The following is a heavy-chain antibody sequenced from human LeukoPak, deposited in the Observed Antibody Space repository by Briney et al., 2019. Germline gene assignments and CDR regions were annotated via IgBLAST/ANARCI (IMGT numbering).Heavy chain of an antibody. D-gene: IGHD6-19*01. J-gene: IGHJ4*02. Sequence: GGSLRLXCAASGFTFSNYYMNWVRQAPGKGLEWVSSISSGSSYRYYADSLKGRFTISRDNAKDSLYLQMNSLRAEDTAVYYCATGVRGYNSALDYWGQGTLVTV. CDR1: GFTFSNYY. CDR3: ATGVRGYNSALDY. V-gene: IGHV3-21*01. CDR2: ISSGSSYR.